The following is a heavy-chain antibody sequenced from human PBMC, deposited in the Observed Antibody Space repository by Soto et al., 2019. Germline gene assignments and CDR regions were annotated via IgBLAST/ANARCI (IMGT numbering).Heavy chain of an antibody. D-gene: IGHD2-2*01. Sequence: GASVKVSCKASGYTFTSYGISWVRQAPGQGLEWMGWISAYNGNTNYAQKLQGRVTMTTDTSTSTAYMELRSLRSDDTAVYYCARDRQSITSCCHWFDPWGQGTLVTVSS. CDR1: GYTFTSYG. CDR3: ARDRQSITSCCHWFDP. V-gene: IGHV1-18*01. CDR2: ISAYNGNT. J-gene: IGHJ5*02.